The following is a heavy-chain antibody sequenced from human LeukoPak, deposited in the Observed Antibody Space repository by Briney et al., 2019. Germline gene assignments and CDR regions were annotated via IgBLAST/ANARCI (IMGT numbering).Heavy chain of an antibody. CDR1: GYTFTSYA. Sequence: GASVKVSCKASGYTFTSYAMHWVRQASGQRLEWMGWINAGNGNTKYSQKFQGRVTITRDTSASTAYMELSSLRSEDTAVYYCARRSYSSYNWFDPWGQGTLVTVSS. CDR3: ARRSYSSYNWFDP. D-gene: IGHD6-6*01. J-gene: IGHJ5*02. CDR2: INAGNGNT. V-gene: IGHV1-3*01.